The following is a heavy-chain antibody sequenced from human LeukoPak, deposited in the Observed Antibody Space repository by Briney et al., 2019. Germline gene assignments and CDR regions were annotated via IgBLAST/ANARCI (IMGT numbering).Heavy chain of an antibody. CDR3: AGAGSGYSFDI. CDR2: IDYSGST. V-gene: IGHV4-59*01. Sequence: SETLSLTCTVSGGSISTYYWTWIRQTPGKGLEWIGYIDYSGSTNYNPSLKSRVTISVDTSKNQFSLKLSSATAADSAMYYCAGAGSGYSFDIWGQGTLVTVSS. CDR1: GGSISTYY. J-gene: IGHJ3*02. D-gene: IGHD3-3*01.